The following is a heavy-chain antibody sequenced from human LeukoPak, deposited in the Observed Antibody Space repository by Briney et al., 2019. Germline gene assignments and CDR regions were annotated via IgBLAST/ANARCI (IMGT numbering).Heavy chain of an antibody. CDR3: ARVSPAAPYYFDY. J-gene: IGHJ4*02. D-gene: IGHD2-2*01. V-gene: IGHV4-59*01. CDR1: GGSISSYY. CDR2: IYYSGST. Sequence: SETLSLTCTVSGGSISSYYWSWIRQPPGKGLEWIGWIYYSGSTNYNPSLKNRVTISVDTSKNQFSLKLSSVPAADTAVYYCARVSPAAPYYFDYWGQGTLVTVSS.